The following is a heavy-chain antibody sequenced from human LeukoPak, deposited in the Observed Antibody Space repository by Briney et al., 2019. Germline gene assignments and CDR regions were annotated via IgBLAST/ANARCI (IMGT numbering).Heavy chain of an antibody. CDR3: AKDLPSGSYYPYYFDY. Sequence: PGGSLRLSCAASGFTFSSYGMHWVRQAPGKGLEWVAVISYDGSNKYYADSVKGRFTISRDNSKNTLYLQMNSLRAEDTAVYYCAKDLPSGSYYPYYFDYWGQGTLVTVSS. D-gene: IGHD1-26*01. CDR1: GFTFSSYG. V-gene: IGHV3-30*18. CDR2: ISYDGSNK. J-gene: IGHJ4*02.